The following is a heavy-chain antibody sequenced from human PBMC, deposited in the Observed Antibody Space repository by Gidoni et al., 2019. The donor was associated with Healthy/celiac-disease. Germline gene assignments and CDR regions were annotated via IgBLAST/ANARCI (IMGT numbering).Heavy chain of an antibody. CDR1: GGSISSYY. J-gene: IGHJ4*02. V-gene: IGHV4-59*08. CDR3: ARHAAYYDFWSGYYYFDY. D-gene: IGHD3-3*01. Sequence: QVQLQESGPGLVKPSETLSLTCTVSGGSISSYYWSWIRQPPGKGLEWIGYIYYSGSTNYNPSLKSRVTISVDTSKNQFSLKLSSVTAADTAVYYCARHAAYYDFWSGYYYFDYWGQGTLVTVSS. CDR2: IYYSGST.